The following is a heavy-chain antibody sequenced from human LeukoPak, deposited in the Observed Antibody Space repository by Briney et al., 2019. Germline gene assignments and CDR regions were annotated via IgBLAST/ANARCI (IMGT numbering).Heavy chain of an antibody. CDR3: ARGYCSSTSCFVPGYYMDV. J-gene: IGHJ6*03. V-gene: IGHV3-20*04. D-gene: IGHD2-2*01. CDR1: GFTFDDHG. Sequence: GGSLRLSCAASGFTFDDHGMSWVRQAPGKGLEWVSGIKWNGGSTGYADSVKGRFTISRDNAKNSLYLQKSSLRVEDTALYYCARGYCSSTSCFVPGYYMDVWGKGTTVTVAS. CDR2: IKWNGGST.